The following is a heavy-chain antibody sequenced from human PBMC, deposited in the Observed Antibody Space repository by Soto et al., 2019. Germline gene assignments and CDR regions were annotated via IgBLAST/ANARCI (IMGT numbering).Heavy chain of an antibody. J-gene: IGHJ5*02. CDR2: VYYTGST. CDR3: VRPAREGAVAPHWFDR. CDR1: GASIRSTDYY. V-gene: IGHV4-30-4*01. Sequence: SETLSLTCTVSGASIRSTDYYWSWIRQAPGKGLEWIGYVYYTGSTYYNPSLMSRLTISVDTSKNQFSLKLTSVTAAETAVYYCVRPAREGAVAPHWFDRWGQGT.